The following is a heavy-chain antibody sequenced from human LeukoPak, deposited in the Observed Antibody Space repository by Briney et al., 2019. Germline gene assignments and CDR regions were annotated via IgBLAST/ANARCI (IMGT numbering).Heavy chain of an antibody. CDR2: IYTSGGT. Sequence: PSETLSLTCTVSGGSISSYYWTWVRQPAGKGLEWIGRIYTSGGTNYNPSLKSRVTISVDTSESRFSLKLTSVTAADTAVYYCARAPSYNSARLDVWGQGTTVTVSS. CDR1: GGSISSYY. D-gene: IGHD1-1*01. V-gene: IGHV4-4*07. CDR3: ARAPSYNSARLDV. J-gene: IGHJ6*02.